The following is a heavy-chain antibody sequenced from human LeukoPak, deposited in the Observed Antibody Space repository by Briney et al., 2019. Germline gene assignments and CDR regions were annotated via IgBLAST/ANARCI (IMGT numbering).Heavy chain of an antibody. Sequence: SVKVSCKASGYTFTSYGISWVRQAPGQGLEWMGGIIPIFGTANYAQKFQGRVTITTDESTSTAYMELSSLRSEDTAVYYCARAISGGGSYMTYYFDYWGQGTLVTVSS. D-gene: IGHD1-26*01. CDR2: IIPIFGTA. CDR3: ARAISGGGSYMTYYFDY. CDR1: GYTFTSYG. J-gene: IGHJ4*02. V-gene: IGHV1-69*05.